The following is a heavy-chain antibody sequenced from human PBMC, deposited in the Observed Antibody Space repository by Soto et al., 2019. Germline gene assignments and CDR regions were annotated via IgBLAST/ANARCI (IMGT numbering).Heavy chain of an antibody. CDR2: ISSSSSYI. D-gene: IGHD3-22*01. J-gene: IGHJ4*02. Sequence: SLRLSCAASGFTFSSYSMNWVRQAPGKGLEWVSSISSSSSYIYYADSVKGRFTISRDNAKNSLYLQMNSLRAEDTAVYYCARGTNYYDSSGYYGYWGQGTLVTVSS. CDR1: GFTFSSYS. V-gene: IGHV3-21*01. CDR3: ARGTNYYDSSGYYGY.